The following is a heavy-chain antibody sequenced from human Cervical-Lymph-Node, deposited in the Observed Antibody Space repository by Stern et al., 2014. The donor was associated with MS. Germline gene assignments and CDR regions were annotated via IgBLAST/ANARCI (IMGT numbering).Heavy chain of an antibody. CDR3: ARDSSGIAAAGYYYGMDV. CDR2: IYYSGST. Sequence: QVQLQESGPGLVKPSQTLSLTCTVSGGSISSGGYYWSWISQHPGKGLEWIGYIYYSGSTYYNPSLKSRVTISVDTSKNQFSLKLSSVTAADTAVYYCARDSSGIAAAGYYYGMDVWGQGTTVTVSS. J-gene: IGHJ6*02. CDR1: GGSISSGGYY. V-gene: IGHV4-31*03. D-gene: IGHD6-13*01.